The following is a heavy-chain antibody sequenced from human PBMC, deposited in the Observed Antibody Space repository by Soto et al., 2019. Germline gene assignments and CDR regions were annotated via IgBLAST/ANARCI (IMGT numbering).Heavy chain of an antibody. Sequence: SETLSLTCTVSGGSISSGGYYWSWIRQHPGKGLEWIGYIYYSGSTYYNPSLKSRVTISVDTSKNQFSLKLSSVTAADTAVYYCAREGSIAVAGTNWFDPWGQGTLVTVSS. D-gene: IGHD6-19*01. J-gene: IGHJ5*02. CDR2: IYYSGST. CDR3: AREGSIAVAGTNWFDP. V-gene: IGHV4-31*03. CDR1: GGSISSGGYY.